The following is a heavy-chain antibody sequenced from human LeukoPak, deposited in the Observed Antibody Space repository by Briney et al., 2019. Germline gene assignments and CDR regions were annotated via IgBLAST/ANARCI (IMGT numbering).Heavy chain of an antibody. CDR3: AREYSSGWYYYYMDV. CDR1: GGSFSGYY. J-gene: IGHJ6*03. D-gene: IGHD6-19*01. CDR2: IYYSGST. Sequence: PSETLSLTCAVYGGSFSGYYWSWIRQPPGKGLEWIGYIYYSGSTNYNPSLKSRVTISVDTSKNQFSLKLSSVTAADTAVYYCAREYSSGWYYYYMDVWGKGTTVTVSS. V-gene: IGHV4-59*01.